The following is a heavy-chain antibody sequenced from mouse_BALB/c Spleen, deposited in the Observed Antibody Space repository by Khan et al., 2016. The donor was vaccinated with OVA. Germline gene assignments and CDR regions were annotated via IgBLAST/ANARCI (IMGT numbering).Heavy chain of an antibody. Sequence: QVQLKESGPGLVAPSQSLSITCTVSGFSLTSYGVHWVRQPPGKGLEWLGIIWAGGSTNYNSALMSRLSISKDNSKSQVFLKINSLQTDDTAMYYCASDTTPTPYWGQGTLVTVSA. CDR3: ASDTTPTPY. CDR2: IWAGGST. CDR1: GFSLTSYG. V-gene: IGHV2-9*02. J-gene: IGHJ3*01. D-gene: IGHD1-2*01.